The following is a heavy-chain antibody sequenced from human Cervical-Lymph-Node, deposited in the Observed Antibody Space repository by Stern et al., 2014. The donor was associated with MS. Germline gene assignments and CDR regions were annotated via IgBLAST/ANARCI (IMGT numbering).Heavy chain of an antibody. CDR3: ARGCSGGSCLLDP. Sequence: VQLVQSGPGLVKPSETLSLTCTVSGGSISSYYWSWIRQPPGKGLEWIGYIYYFGSTNYNPSLKSRVTISVDTSKNQFSLKLRSVTAADTAVYYCARGCSGGSCLLDPWGQGTLVTVSS. V-gene: IGHV4-59*01. CDR2: IYYFGST. D-gene: IGHD2-15*01. J-gene: IGHJ5*02. CDR1: GGSISSYY.